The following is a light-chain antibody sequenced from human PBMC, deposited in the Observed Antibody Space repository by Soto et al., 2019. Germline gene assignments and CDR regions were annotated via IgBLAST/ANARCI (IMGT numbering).Light chain of an antibody. Sequence: EIVLTQSPATLSLSPGERATLSCRASQSVSSYLAWYQQKPGQAPRLLIYDASNRATGIPARFSGSGSGTDFTLTISSREPEDCAVYYCQQRSNWPPRITFGPGTKVDIK. CDR1: QSVSSY. V-gene: IGKV3-11*01. CDR2: DAS. J-gene: IGKJ3*01. CDR3: QQRSNWPPRIT.